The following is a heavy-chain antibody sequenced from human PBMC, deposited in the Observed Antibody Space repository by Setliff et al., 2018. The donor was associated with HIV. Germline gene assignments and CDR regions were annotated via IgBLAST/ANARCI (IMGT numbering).Heavy chain of an antibody. CDR3: XRVPPLEWLFHSAGAFDI. CDR1: GYTFTSYG. CDR2: ISAYNGNT. J-gene: IGHJ3*02. D-gene: IGHD3-3*01. V-gene: IGHV1-18*01. Sequence: ASVKVSCKASGYTFTSYGISWVRQAPGQGLEWMGWISAYNGNTNYAQKLQGRVTMTTDTSTSTAYMELRSLRSDDTAVYYCXRVPPLEWLFHSAGAFDIWGQGTMVTVSS.